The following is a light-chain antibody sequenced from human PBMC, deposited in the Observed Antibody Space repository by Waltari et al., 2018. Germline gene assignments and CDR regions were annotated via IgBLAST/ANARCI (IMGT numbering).Light chain of an antibody. CDR3: CSCSYTPTTTVI. CDR1: NSDVGAYDY. V-gene: IGLV2-14*01. J-gene: IGLJ2*01. CDR2: EVT. Sequence: QSALTQPASVSGSPGQSITIPCTGTNSDVGAYDYVSWYQHHPGKAPKLIIYEVTNRPSGVSNRFSGSKSDNTASLTISGLQAEDEAEYYCCSCSYTPTTTVIFGGGTKLTVL.